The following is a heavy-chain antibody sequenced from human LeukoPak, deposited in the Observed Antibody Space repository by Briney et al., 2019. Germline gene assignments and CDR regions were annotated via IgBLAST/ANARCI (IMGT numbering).Heavy chain of an antibody. J-gene: IGHJ4*02. V-gene: IGHV4-34*01. CDR1: FGSFSDYY. CDR2: INHNVDT. D-gene: IGHD3-16*01. Sequence: SETLSLTCAVNFGSFSDYYRSWIRQSPGKGLEWIVEINHNVDTNYNPSLRSRVTISIDTSKKRFSLELNSVTAADTAVYYCAEIPGGARDYWGQGILVTVSS. CDR3: AEIPGGARDY.